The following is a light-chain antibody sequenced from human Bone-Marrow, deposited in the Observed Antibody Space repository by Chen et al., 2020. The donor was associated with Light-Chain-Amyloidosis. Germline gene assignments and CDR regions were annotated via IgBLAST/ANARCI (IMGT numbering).Light chain of an antibody. Sequence: EIVLTQSPGTLSLSPGEGANLSCRASQTISSNYLTWYQPKFGQAPRLLIYGSSSRATGIPDRFTGSGSGTDFTLTINRLEPEDFAMYYCQQYGTSPLTFGAGTKVEIK. V-gene: IGKV3-20*01. CDR1: QTISSNY. CDR3: QQYGTSPLT. J-gene: IGKJ4*01. CDR2: GSS.